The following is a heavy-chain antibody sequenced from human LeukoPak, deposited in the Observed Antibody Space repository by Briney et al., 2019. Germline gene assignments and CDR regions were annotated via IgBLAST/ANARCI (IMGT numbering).Heavy chain of an antibody. V-gene: IGHV4-59*01. CDR2: VFNSGGS. CDR3: VRTLGGYTYGPFDY. D-gene: IGHD5-18*01. J-gene: IGHJ4*02. Sequence: PSETLSLTCTVSGCSISSYYWSWIRQPPGKGLEWIGYVFNSGGSNYNPSLQSRVTMSVDTSKNQFSLKLSSVTAADTAVYYCVRTLGGYTYGPFDYWGQGTLVTVSS. CDR1: GCSISSYY.